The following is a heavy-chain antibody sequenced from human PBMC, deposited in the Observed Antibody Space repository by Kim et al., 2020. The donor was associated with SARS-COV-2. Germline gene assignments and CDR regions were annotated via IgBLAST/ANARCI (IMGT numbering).Heavy chain of an antibody. Sequence: PSPKSRVTISIDKSKTQFSLRLGSVTAADAAVYYCARRRVGTSTGFDFWGQGTLVTVSS. V-gene: IGHV4-39*01. CDR3: ARRRVGTSTGFDF. D-gene: IGHD1-26*01. J-gene: IGHJ4*02.